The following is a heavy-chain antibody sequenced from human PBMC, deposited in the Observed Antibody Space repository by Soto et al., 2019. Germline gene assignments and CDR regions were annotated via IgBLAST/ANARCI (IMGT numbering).Heavy chain of an antibody. J-gene: IGHJ6*02. Sequence: SETLSLTCAVSGGSISSSGYSWNWIRQPPGKGLEWIGYIYHGGSTYYNPSLKSRVTISVDRSQNQFSLKLTSMTAADTAVYFCARATDRLLDYYYGVDVWGQGTTVTVSS. CDR3: ARATDRLLDYYYGVDV. CDR2: IYHGGST. D-gene: IGHD1-1*01. CDR1: GGSISSSGYS. V-gene: IGHV4-30-2*01.